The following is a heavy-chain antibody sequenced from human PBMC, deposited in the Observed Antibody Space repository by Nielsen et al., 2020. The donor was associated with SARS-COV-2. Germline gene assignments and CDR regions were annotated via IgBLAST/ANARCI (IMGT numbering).Heavy chain of an antibody. Sequence: GGSLRLSCAASGFPFTNSGMHWVRQAPGKGLEWVSLISYDGNDKYYGDSVRGRFSISRDNSKNTLYLQMNSLRADDTAMYYCVKGSGSYFDAFDIWGQGTMVTVSS. CDR1: GFPFTNSG. CDR3: VKGSGSYFDAFDI. CDR2: ISYDGNDK. D-gene: IGHD3-10*01. J-gene: IGHJ3*02. V-gene: IGHV3-30*19.